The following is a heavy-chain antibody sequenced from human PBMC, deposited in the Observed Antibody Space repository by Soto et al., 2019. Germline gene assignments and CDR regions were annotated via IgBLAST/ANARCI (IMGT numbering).Heavy chain of an antibody. D-gene: IGHD3-3*01. CDR3: ARDYDFWSGYPTFDY. Sequence: GGYLRLSCAASGFTFSSYSLNWVRQAPGKGLEWVSSISSSSSYIYYADSVKGRFTISRDNAKNSLYLQMNSLRAEDTAVYYCARDYDFWSGYPTFDYWGQGTLVTVSS. J-gene: IGHJ4*02. CDR2: ISSSSSYI. V-gene: IGHV3-21*01. CDR1: GFTFSSYS.